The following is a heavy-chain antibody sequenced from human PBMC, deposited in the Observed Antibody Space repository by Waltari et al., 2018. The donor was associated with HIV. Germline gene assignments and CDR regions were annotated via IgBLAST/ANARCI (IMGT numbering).Heavy chain of an antibody. CDR2: IRGSGGST. Sequence: EVQLLESGGGLVQPGGSLRLSCAASGFTFSSYAMSWVRQAPGKGLEWVSAIRGSGGSTYYADSVKGRFTISRDNSKNTLYLQMNSLRAEDTAVYYCAKGIQLWLTPFDYWGQGTLVTVSS. D-gene: IGHD5-18*01. V-gene: IGHV3-23*01. J-gene: IGHJ4*02. CDR3: AKGIQLWLTPFDY. CDR1: GFTFSSYA.